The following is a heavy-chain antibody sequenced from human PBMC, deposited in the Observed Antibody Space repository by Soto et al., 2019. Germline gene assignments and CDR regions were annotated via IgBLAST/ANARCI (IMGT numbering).Heavy chain of an antibody. Sequence: GGSVRLSCAASGFTFSSYAMTWVRHSPGRAPEWVSTITYNGGTTYYADSVLGRFTISRDNSKSTLSLQMNSLRAEDTALYYCARLHKNAWPIDYCGQGTLVTVSS. CDR2: ITYNGGTT. V-gene: IGHV3-23*01. D-gene: IGHD1-1*01. CDR1: GFTFSSYA. CDR3: ARLHKNAWPIDY. J-gene: IGHJ4*02.